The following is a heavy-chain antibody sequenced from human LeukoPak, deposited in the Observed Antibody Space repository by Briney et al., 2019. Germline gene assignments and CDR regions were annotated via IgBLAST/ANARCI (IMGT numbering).Heavy chain of an antibody. V-gene: IGHV3-74*01. CDR1: GFTFSSYW. CDR3: ARETDSSGYYIYY. J-gene: IGHJ4*02. CDR2: INSDGSGT. Sequence: SGGSLRLSCAASGFTFSSYWMHWVRQVPGKGLVWVSRINSDGSGTTYADSVKGRFTISRDNPKNTLYLQMNSLRAEDTAVYYCARETDSSGYYIYYWGQGTLVTVSS. D-gene: IGHD3-22*01.